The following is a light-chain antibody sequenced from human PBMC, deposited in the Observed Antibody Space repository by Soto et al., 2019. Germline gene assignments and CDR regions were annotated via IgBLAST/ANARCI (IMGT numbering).Light chain of an antibody. CDR2: GAA. CDR1: QRVSSY. CDR3: QPYNNWPLT. Sequence: EIVLTQSPATLSLSPGERATLSCRASQRVSSYLAWYQQKPGQAPRLLIYGAATRATGVPTRFSGSRSGAEFTLTINSLQSEDFAVYYCQPYNNWPLTFGGGTKVDIK. V-gene: IGKV3-15*01. J-gene: IGKJ4*01.